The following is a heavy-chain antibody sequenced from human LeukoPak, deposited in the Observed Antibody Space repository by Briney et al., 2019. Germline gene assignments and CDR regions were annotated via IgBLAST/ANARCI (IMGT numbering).Heavy chain of an antibody. CDR2: ISSSSTYK. CDR3: VRRSSALAYYFDY. D-gene: IGHD3-16*01. Sequence: GGSLRLSSAASGFTFNDYNMNWVRQAPGKGLEWVSSISSSSTYKYYADSVKGRFTISRDNTKNSLYLQIHSLTAEDTAVYYCVRRSSALAYYFDYWGQGTLVTVSS. CDR1: GFTFNDYN. V-gene: IGHV3-21*01. J-gene: IGHJ4*02.